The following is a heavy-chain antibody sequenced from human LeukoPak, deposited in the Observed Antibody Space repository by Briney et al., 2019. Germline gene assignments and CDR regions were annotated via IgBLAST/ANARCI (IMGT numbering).Heavy chain of an antibody. CDR1: GGSISGDSYY. CDR2: IYYSGST. CDR3: ARLWSGYRPPDF. D-gene: IGHD3-3*01. V-gene: IGHV4-39*01. Sequence: NPSETLSLTCTVSGGSISGDSYYWAWIRQPPGEGLEWIGSIYYSGSTYYNPSLKSRVTISVDTSKSQISLKLRSVTAADTAMYYCARLWSGYRPPDFWGQGTLVTVSS. J-gene: IGHJ4*02.